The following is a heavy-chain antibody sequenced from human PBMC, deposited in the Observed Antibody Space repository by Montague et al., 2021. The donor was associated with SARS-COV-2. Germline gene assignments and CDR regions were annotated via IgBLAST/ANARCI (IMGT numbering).Heavy chain of an antibody. D-gene: IGHD3-9*01. CDR1: GGSFSEYY. V-gene: IGHV4-34*01. CDR3: ARGLLRYFFD. Sequence: SETLFLTCTVFGGSFSEYYWTWIRQSPGKGLEWIGEFNYTGSTNYNPSLKSRVTISVDTSKKHFSLKLTSMTAADTAIYYCARGLLRYFFDWGQGTTVTVSS. CDR2: FNYTGST. J-gene: IGHJ6*02.